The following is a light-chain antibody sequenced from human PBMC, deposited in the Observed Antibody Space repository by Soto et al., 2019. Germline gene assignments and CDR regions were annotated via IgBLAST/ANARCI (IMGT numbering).Light chain of an antibody. CDR1: QSAPSTY. Sequence: VLSQSPGRLSLSPGERATLSCRASQSAPSTYFAWYQQKSGQPPRLLISGTSNRATGIPDRFSGSGSGRDFTLTISRLEPEDFAVYFCQHFGNSPWTFGQGTKVEI. CDR2: GTS. CDR3: QHFGNSPWT. V-gene: IGKV3-20*01. J-gene: IGKJ1*01.